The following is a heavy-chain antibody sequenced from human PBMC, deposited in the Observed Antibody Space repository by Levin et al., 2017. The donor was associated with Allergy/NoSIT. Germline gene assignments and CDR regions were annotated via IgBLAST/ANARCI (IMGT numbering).Heavy chain of an antibody. CDR3: ANWLTGYYFDY. CDR2: ISGGGGGT. D-gene: IGHD1-14*01. CDR1: GFTFSSSA. J-gene: IGHJ4*02. V-gene: IGHV3-23*01. Sequence: PVASVKVSCAASGFTFSSSAMSWVRQAPGKGLEWVSAISGGGGGTFYADSVKGRFTISRDISRNTLYLQMNSLRAEDTAVYYCANWLTGYYFDYWGQGTLVTVSS.